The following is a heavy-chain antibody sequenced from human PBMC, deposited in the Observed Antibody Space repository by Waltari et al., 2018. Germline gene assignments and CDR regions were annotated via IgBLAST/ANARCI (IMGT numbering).Heavy chain of an antibody. J-gene: IGHJ3*01. D-gene: IGHD5-12*01. CDR2: ISYTWAT. Sequence: QLQLQESGPGLVMPSETLSLTCGVSGGSITTNRHYWAWIRQAPGQGLEWVGTISYTWATYNSPSLTSRVTMSRDTSKNQLSLKLGSVTAADTAVYYCATYIGASIGTAAFDVWGRGTMVIVSS. CDR3: ATYIGASIGTAAFDV. V-gene: IGHV4-39*01. CDR1: GGSITTNRHY.